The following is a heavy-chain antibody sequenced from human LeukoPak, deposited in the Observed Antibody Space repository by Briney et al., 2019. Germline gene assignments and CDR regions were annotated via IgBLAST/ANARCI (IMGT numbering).Heavy chain of an antibody. CDR2: ISSSSSYI. CDR1: GFTFSSYS. CDR3: ARDHNYVFWSGYWFDP. V-gene: IGHV3-21*01. D-gene: IGHD3-3*01. J-gene: IGHJ5*02. Sequence: AGESLRLSCAASGFTFSSYSMNWVRQAPGKGLEWVSSISSSSSYIYYADSVKGRFTISRDNAKNSLYLQMNSLRAEDTAVYYCARDHNYVFWSGYWFDPWGQGTLVTASS.